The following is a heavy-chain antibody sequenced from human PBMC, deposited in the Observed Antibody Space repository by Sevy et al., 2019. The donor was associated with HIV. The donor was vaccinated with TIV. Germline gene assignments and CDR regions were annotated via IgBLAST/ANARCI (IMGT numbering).Heavy chain of an antibody. J-gene: IGHJ3*01. CDR2: IGSDGETT. Sequence: GGSLRLSCAASGFPFSSYSFYWVRQAPGKGLEYVSAIGSDGETTLYASSVKGRFTISRDNSKNTVILRMGRLRSEIMGVYYCARDSGTYDAFDLWGRGTMVTVSS. CDR3: ARDSGTYDAFDL. V-gene: IGHV3-64*01. D-gene: IGHD1-26*01. CDR1: GFPFSSYS.